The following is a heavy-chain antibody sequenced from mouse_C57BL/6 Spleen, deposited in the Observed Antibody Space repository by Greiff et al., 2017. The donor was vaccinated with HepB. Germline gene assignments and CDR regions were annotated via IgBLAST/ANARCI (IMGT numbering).Heavy chain of an antibody. CDR3: ARQSSNSWYFDV. CDR2: ISSGGSYT. J-gene: IGHJ1*03. CDR1: GFTFSSYG. Sequence: EVKLVDSGGDLVKPGGSLKLSCAASGFTFSSYGMSWVRQTPDKRLEWVATISSGGSYTYYPDSVKGRFTISRDNAKNTLYLQMSSLKSEDTAMYYCARQSSNSWYFDVWGTGTTVTVSS. D-gene: IGHD2-5*01. V-gene: IGHV5-6*01.